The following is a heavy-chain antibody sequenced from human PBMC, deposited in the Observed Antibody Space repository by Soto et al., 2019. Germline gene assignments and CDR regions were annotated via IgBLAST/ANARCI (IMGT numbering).Heavy chain of an antibody. V-gene: IGHV3-74*01. CDR2: IDNAGTDS. CDR1: GFTLSGRS. D-gene: IGHD3-10*01. J-gene: IGHJ6*04. CDR3: ARGWFGPEV. Sequence: EVQLVESGGGLVQPGGSLRLSCAASGFTLSGRSMHWVRQAPGKGLVWVSGIDNAGTDSTYAASVKGRFTSSRDNAKNMLYLQMNSLRVEDTAVYYCARGWFGPEVWGKGTTVTVSS.